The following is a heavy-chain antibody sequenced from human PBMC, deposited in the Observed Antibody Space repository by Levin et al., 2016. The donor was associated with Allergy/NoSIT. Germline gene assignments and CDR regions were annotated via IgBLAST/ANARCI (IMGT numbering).Heavy chain of an antibody. V-gene: IGHV3-7*03. Sequence: GESLKISCAASGFTFSHYWMTWVRQAPGKGLEWVANIYRDGTYKYYVDSVKGRFTISRDNARNSLYLQMNSLRAEDTAIYYCMSKYDSRGSYGEDAFNIWGQGTMVTVS. CDR2: IYRDGTYK. CDR1: GFTFSHYW. CDR3: MSKYDSRGSYGEDAFNI. D-gene: IGHD3-22*01. J-gene: IGHJ3*02.